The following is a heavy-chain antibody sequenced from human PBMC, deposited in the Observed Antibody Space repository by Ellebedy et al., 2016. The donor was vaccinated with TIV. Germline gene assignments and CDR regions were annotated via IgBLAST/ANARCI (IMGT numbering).Heavy chain of an antibody. CDR1: GGSMNSYY. J-gene: IGHJ4*02. V-gene: IGHV4-59*01. CDR2: IFSSGTT. CDR3: AREPYGGYY. Sequence: SETLSLTCTVSGGSMNSYYWSWIRQPPRKRPEWIGYIFSSGTTNYNPSLQSRVTISIDTSKNHFSLRLTSLTAADTAVYYCAREPYGGYYWGQGALVTVSS. D-gene: IGHD4-23*01.